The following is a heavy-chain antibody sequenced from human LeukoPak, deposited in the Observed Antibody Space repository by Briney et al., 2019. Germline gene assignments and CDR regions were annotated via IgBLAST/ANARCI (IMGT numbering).Heavy chain of an antibody. CDR1: GFTFSSYS. V-gene: IGHV3-21*01. CDR2: ISSSSSYI. CDR3: ARGLTMVRGVIIAPMDV. Sequence: GRSLRLSCAASGFTFSSYSMNWVRQAPGKGLEWVSSISSSSSYIYYADSVKGRFTISRDNAKNSLYLQMNSLRAEDTAVYYCARGLTMVRGVIIAPMDVWGQGTTVTVSS. J-gene: IGHJ6*02. D-gene: IGHD3-10*01.